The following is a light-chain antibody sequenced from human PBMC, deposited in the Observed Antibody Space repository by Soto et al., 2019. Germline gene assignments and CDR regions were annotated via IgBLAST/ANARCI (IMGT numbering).Light chain of an antibody. Sequence: IVMTQSPATLSVSPAEGATLSCRPSQGVSSNLAWYQQKPGQAPRLLIYGASTRATGIPARFSGSGSGTEFTLTLSSLQSEDFAVYYCQHYDNWPLTFGGGTKVDIK. J-gene: IGKJ4*01. V-gene: IGKV3-15*01. CDR1: QGVSSN. CDR2: GAS. CDR3: QHYDNWPLT.